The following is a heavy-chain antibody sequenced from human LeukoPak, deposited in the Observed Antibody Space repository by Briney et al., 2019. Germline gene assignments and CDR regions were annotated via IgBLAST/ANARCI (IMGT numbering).Heavy chain of an antibody. J-gene: IGHJ4*02. Sequence: PSETLSLTCTVSGGSISSYYWSWIRQPAGKGLEWIGRIYTSGSNNYNPSLKSRVTMSVDTSKNQFTLKLSSVTAADTAVYYCAREREDIKLMLYAYYFDYWGQGTLVTVSS. CDR1: GGSISSYY. CDR2: IYTSGSN. D-gene: IGHD2-8*01. CDR3: AREREDIKLMLYAYYFDY. V-gene: IGHV4-4*07.